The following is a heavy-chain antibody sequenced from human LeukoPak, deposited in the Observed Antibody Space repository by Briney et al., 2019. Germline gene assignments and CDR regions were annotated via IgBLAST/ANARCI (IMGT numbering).Heavy chain of an antibody. CDR3: ARETTTIFGVGNGDYYMDV. V-gene: IGHV3-7*01. Sequence: GGSLRLSCAASGFTFSSYWMSWVRQAPGKGLEWVANIKQDGSEKYYVDSVKGRFTISRDNAKNSLYLQMNSLRAEDTAVYYCARETTTIFGVGNGDYYMDVWGKGTTVTVSS. CDR1: GFTFSSYW. CDR2: IKQDGSEK. J-gene: IGHJ6*03. D-gene: IGHD3-3*01.